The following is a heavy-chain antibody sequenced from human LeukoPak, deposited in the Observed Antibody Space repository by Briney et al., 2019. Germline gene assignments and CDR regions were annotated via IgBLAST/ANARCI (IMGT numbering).Heavy chain of an antibody. CDR1: GFTFSSYS. J-gene: IGHJ5*02. V-gene: IGHV3-21*01. Sequence: GGPLRLSCAASGFTFSSYSMNWVRQAPGKGLEWVSSISSSSSYIYYADSVKGRFTISRDNAKNSLYLQVNSLRAEDTAVYYCARGLIVPAALNWFDPWGQGTLVTVSS. CDR3: ARGLIVPAALNWFDP. CDR2: ISSSSSYI. D-gene: IGHD2-2*01.